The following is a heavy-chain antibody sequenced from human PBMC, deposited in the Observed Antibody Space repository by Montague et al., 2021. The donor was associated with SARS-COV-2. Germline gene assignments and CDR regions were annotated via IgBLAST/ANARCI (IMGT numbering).Heavy chain of an antibody. CDR1: GFTFSSFR. J-gene: IGHJ6*02. CDR2: ISSESTYI. D-gene: IGHD2-15*01. V-gene: IGHV3-21*01. Sequence: SLRLSCAASGFTFSSFRMNWVRQAPGKRLEWVASISSESTYILYAESVRGRFTVSRDNAQNLLFLQMNSLRAEDTALYYCARFETSKFYSSGVDVWGQGTTVPVSS. CDR3: ARFETSKFYSSGVDV.